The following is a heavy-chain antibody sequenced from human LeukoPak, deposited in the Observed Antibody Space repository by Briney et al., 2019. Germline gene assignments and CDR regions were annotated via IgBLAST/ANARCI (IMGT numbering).Heavy chain of an antibody. D-gene: IGHD3-22*01. Sequence: GASVKVSCKVSGYTLTELSMHWVRQAPGKGLEWMGGFDPEDGETIYAQKFQGRVTMTEDTSTDTAYMELSSLRSEDTAVYYCATSLYYYDSSGSSAEYFQHWGQGTLVTVSS. CDR3: ATSLYYYDSSGSSAEYFQH. CDR2: FDPEDGET. J-gene: IGHJ1*01. V-gene: IGHV1-24*01. CDR1: GYTLTELS.